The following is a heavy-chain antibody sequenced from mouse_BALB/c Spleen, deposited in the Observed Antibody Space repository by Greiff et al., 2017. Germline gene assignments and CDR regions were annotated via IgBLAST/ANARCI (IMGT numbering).Heavy chain of an antibody. CDR2: ILPGSGST. V-gene: IGHV1-9*01. Sequence: VMLVESGAELMKPGASVKISCKATGYTFSSYWIEWVKQRPGHGLEWIGEILPGSGSTNYNEKFKGKATFTADTSSNTAYMQLSSLTSEDSAVYYCARGGSSYLFAYWGQGTLVTVSA. D-gene: IGHD1-1*01. CDR3: ARGGSSYLFAY. J-gene: IGHJ3*01. CDR1: GYTFSSYW.